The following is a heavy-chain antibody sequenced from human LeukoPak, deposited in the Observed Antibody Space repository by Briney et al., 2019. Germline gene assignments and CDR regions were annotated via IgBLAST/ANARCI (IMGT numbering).Heavy chain of an antibody. D-gene: IGHD3-10*01. Sequence: SGGSLRLSCAASGFTFGSYSMNWVRQAPGKGLEWVSSISSSSSYIYYADSVKGRFTISRDNAKNSLYLQMNSLRAEDMALYYCAKGGDSDYYYYMDVWGKGTTVTVSS. J-gene: IGHJ6*03. CDR3: AKGGDSDYYYYMDV. CDR1: GFTFGSYS. V-gene: IGHV3-21*04. CDR2: ISSSSSYI.